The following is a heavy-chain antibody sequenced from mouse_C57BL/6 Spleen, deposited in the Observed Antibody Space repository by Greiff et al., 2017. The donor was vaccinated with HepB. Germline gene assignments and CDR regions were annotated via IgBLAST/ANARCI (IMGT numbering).Heavy chain of an antibody. CDR2: ISDGGSYT. V-gene: IGHV5-4*01. J-gene: IGHJ3*01. D-gene: IGHD2-5*01. CDR1: GFTFSSYA. Sequence: DVKLVESGGGLVKPGGSLKLSCAASGFTFSSYAMSWVRQTPEKRLEWVATISDGGSYTYYPDNVKGRFTISRDNAKNNLYLQMSHLKSEDTAMYYCARDGGYSNYGFAYWGQGTLVTVSA. CDR3: ARDGGYSNYGFAY.